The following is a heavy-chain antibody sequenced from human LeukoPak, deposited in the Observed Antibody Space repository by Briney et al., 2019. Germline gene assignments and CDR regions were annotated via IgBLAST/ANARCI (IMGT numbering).Heavy chain of an antibody. CDR1: GGSFSGYY. J-gene: IGHJ5*02. V-gene: IGHV4-34*01. D-gene: IGHD3-10*01. Sequence: SETLSLTCAVYGGSFSGYYWSWIRQPPGKGLEWIGEINHSGSTNYNPSLKSRVTISVDTSKNQFSLKLSSVTAADTAVYYCARECWSYYGLGSYYWFDPWGQGTLVTVSS. CDR2: INHSGST. CDR3: ARECWSYYGLGSYYWFDP.